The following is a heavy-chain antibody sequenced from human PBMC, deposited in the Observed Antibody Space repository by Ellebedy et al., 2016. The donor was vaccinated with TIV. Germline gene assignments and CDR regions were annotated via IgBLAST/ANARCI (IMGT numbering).Heavy chain of an antibody. D-gene: IGHD6-19*01. CDR1: GFTFSDFT. Sequence: PGGSLRLSCAASGFTFSDFTMNWVRQAPGKGLEWVSSISSSSSFIYFADSMRGRFTISRDNAKNSLYLQMNSLRAGDTGVYYCARDPGYATGWYSEGWFDTWGQGTLVTVSS. CDR3: ARDPGYATGWYSEGWFDT. V-gene: IGHV3-21*01. CDR2: ISSSSSFI. J-gene: IGHJ5*02.